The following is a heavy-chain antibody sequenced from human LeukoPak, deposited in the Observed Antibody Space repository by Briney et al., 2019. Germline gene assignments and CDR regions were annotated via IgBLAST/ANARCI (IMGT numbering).Heavy chain of an antibody. D-gene: IGHD3-10*01. CDR3: ARDRVSMIRGVTAFDY. CDR2: ISSSGGYI. J-gene: IGHJ4*02. Sequence: PGGSLRLSCAASGFTFSNHGMNWVRQAPGKGLEWVSSISSSGGYIYYADSVKGRFTISRDNAKNSLYLQMNSLRAEDTAVYYCARDRVSMIRGVTAFDYWGQGTLVTVSS. V-gene: IGHV3-21*01. CDR1: GFTFSNHG.